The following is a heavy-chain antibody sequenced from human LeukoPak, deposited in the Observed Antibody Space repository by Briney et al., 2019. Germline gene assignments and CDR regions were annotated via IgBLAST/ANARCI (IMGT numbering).Heavy chain of an antibody. CDR1: GFTVSSNY. CDR2: IYSGGST. D-gene: IGHD3-10*01. Sequence: GGSLRLSCAASGFTVSSNYMSWVRQAPGKGLEWVSVIYSGGSTYYADCVKGRFTISRDNSKNTLYLQMNSLRAEDTAVYYCARVGYPMVRVPYYFDYWGQGTLVTVSS. V-gene: IGHV3-53*01. CDR3: ARVGYPMVRVPYYFDY. J-gene: IGHJ4*02.